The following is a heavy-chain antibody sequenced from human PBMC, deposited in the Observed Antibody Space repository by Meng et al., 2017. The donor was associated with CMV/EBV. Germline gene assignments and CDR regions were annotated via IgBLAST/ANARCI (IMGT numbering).Heavy chain of an antibody. J-gene: IGHJ4*02. D-gene: IGHD2-15*01. Sequence: LWELGGGWGTPGGSLRLSCAASGFTFSSYAMSWVGKAPGKGLEWVSAISVSGGSTYYADSVKGRFTISRDNSKNTLYLQMNSLRAEDTAVYYCAKGWELPPFDYWGQGTLVTVSS. CDR2: ISVSGGST. V-gene: IGHV3-23*01. CDR1: GFTFSSYA. CDR3: AKGWELPPFDY.